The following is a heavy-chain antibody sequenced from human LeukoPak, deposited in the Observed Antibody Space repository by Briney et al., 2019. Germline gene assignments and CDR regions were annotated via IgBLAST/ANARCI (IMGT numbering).Heavy chain of an antibody. CDR1: GYRFTSYS. CDR2: IYPGDSDT. J-gene: IGHJ4*02. CDR3: ARSGDSSSWFSFDY. D-gene: IGHD6-13*01. Sequence: GESLKISCKGSGYRFTSYSIGWARQMPGKGLEWMGIIYPGDSDTRYSPSFQGQVTISADKSISTAYLQWSSLKASDTAMYYCARSGDSSSWFSFDYWGQGTLVTVSS. V-gene: IGHV5-51*01.